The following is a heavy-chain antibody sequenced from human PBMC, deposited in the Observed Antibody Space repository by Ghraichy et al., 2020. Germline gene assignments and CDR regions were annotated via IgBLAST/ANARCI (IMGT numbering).Heavy chain of an antibody. J-gene: IGHJ4*03. CDR2: IYYNGNTNYHPT. V-gene: IGHV4-61*08. CDR1: GDSVSSDDYY. D-gene: IGHD3-16*01. CDR3: ARGAPPDH. Sequence: ESLNISCTVSGDSVSSDDYYWNWIRQPPGKRLEWLGYIYYNGNTNYHPTNYSPSLKSRITISIDTSTNQFSLKLTSMTASDTAGYYCARGAPPDHWGQGTLVTVAS.